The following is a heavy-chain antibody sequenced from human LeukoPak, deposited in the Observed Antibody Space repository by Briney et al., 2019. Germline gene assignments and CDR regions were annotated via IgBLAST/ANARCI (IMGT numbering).Heavy chain of an antibody. V-gene: IGHV4-59*08. Sequence: SETLSLTCIVSGGSISSYSWNWIRQSPGKGLEWDGHISHSGTTSYNSSLKSRVTISVDTSKNQLSLKLTSVTAADTAVYYCARWDDSAWGFGNWGPGTLVTVSS. J-gene: IGHJ4*02. CDR3: ARWDDSAWGFGN. CDR2: ISHSGTT. CDR1: GGSISSYS. D-gene: IGHD6-19*01.